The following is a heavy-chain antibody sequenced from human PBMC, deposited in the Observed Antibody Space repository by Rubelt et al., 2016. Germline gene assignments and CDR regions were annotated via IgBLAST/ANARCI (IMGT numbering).Heavy chain of an antibody. CDR3: AREPALSAVDY. CDR1: GYTFTSYG. J-gene: IGHJ4*02. V-gene: IGHV1-2*06. CDR2: INPNSGGK. Sequence: QVQLVQSGAEVKKPGASVKVSCKSSGYTFTSYGISWVRQAPGQGLEWMGRINPNSGGKNLEKRVKGRVTRTREKAISKAYMGLRRRGADDTAVDYCAREPALSAVDYWGQGTLVTVSS.